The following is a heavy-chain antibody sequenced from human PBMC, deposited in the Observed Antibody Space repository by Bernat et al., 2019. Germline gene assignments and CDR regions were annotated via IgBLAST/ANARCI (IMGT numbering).Heavy chain of an antibody. Sequence: QLQLQESGPGLVKPSETLSLTCTVSGGSISSSSYYWGWIRQPPGKGLEWLGSIYYSGSTYYNPSLKRRVTISVDTSKNQFSLKLSSVTAADTAVYYCASPIYCSGGSCYGSSDYWGQGTLVTVSS. CDR2: IYYSGST. V-gene: IGHV4-39*01. CDR3: ASPIYCSGGSCYGSSDY. CDR1: GGSISSSSYY. D-gene: IGHD2-15*01. J-gene: IGHJ4*02.